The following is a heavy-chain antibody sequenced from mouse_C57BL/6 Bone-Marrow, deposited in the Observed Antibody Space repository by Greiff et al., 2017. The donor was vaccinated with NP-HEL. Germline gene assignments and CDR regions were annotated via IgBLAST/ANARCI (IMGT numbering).Heavy chain of an antibody. CDR1: GFTFTDYY. CDR3: ARSIYYDYADAPFYAMDY. V-gene: IGHV7-3*01. Sequence: EVKVEESGGGLVQPGGSLSLSCAASGFTFTDYYMSWVRQPPGKALEWLVFIRNKANGYTTEYSASVKGRFTISRDNSQSILYLQMNALRAEDSATYYCARSIYYDYADAPFYAMDYWGQGTSVTVSS. CDR2: IRNKANGYTT. D-gene: IGHD2-4*01. J-gene: IGHJ4*01.